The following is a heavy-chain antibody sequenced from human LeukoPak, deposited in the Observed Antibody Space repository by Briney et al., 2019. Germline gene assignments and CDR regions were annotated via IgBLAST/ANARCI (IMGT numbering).Heavy chain of an antibody. D-gene: IGHD6-19*01. CDR3: ARDASSGWNPSWFDP. V-gene: IGHV1-69*05. CDR1: GGTFSSYA. Sequence: ASVKVSCKAPGGTFSSYAISWVRQAPGQGLEWMGRIIPIFGTANYAQKFQGRVTITTDESTSTAYMELSSLRSEDTAVYYCARDASSGWNPSWFDPWGQGTLVTVSS. CDR2: IIPIFGTA. J-gene: IGHJ5*02.